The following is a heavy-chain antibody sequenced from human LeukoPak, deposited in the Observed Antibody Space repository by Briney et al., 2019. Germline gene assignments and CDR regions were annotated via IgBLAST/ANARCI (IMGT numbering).Heavy chain of an antibody. J-gene: IGHJ3*02. CDR1: GGSISSYY. CDR3: ARGRMGDDSSGYSEAFDI. Sequence: PSETLSLTCTVSGGSISSYYLSWIRQPAGKGLEWIGRIYTSGSTNYNPSLKSRVTMSVDTSKNQFSLKLSSVTAADTAVYYCARGRMGDDSSGYSEAFDIWGQGTMVTVSS. V-gene: IGHV4-4*07. D-gene: IGHD3-22*01. CDR2: IYTSGST.